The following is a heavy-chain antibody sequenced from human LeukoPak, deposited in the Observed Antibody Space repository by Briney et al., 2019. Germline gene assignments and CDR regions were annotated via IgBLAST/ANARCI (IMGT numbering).Heavy chain of an antibody. D-gene: IGHD3-22*01. Sequence: ASVKVSCKASGYTFTSYDINWVRQATGQGLEWMGWMNPNSGNTGYAQRFQGGVTMTRNTSISTAYMELSSLRSEDTALYYCARGPYYDSSGYYGYNWFDPWGQGTLVTVSS. CDR2: MNPNSGNT. CDR3: ARGPYYDSSGYYGYNWFDP. J-gene: IGHJ5*02. CDR1: GYTFTSYD. V-gene: IGHV1-8*01.